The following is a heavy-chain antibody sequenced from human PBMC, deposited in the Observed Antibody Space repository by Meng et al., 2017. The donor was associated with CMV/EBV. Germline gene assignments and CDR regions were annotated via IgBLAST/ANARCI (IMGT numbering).Heavy chain of an antibody. CDR2: IYYSGST. D-gene: IGHD2-2*01. V-gene: IGHV4-61*01. J-gene: IGHJ5*02. CDR1: GGSVSSGSYY. CDR3: ARCAVVPAAHATPRIWFDP. Sequence: SETLSLTCTVSGGSVSSGSYYWSWIRQPPGKGLEWIGYIYYSGSTNYNPSLKSRVTISVDTSKNQFSLKLSSVTAADTAVYYCARCAVVPAAHATPRIWFDPWGQGTLVTVSS.